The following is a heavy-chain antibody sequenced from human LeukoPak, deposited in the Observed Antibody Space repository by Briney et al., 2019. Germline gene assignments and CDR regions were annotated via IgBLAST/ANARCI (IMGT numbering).Heavy chain of an antibody. CDR3: ARVMSVFSGPYYYYGMDV. V-gene: IGHV3-30-3*01. CDR2: ISFDGTNK. CDR1: GFTFSSST. J-gene: IGHJ6*02. Sequence: GGSLRLPCAASGFTFSSSTMHWVRQAPGKGLEWVAVISFDGTNKYYADSVKGRFTISRDNSKNTLYLQMNSLRAEDTAVYYCARVMSVFSGPYYYYGMDVWGQGTTVTVCS. D-gene: IGHD3-10*01.